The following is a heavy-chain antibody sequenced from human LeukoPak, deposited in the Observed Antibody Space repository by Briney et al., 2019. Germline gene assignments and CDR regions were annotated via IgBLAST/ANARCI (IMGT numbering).Heavy chain of an antibody. CDR1: GFTFSSHW. Sequence: GGSLRLSCAASGFTFSSHWMTWVRQAPGKGLEWVANIKEDGTRKNYVDSVKGRFTISRDNAKNSLYLQMSGLRAEDTAVYYCASQGGLLWFGELSGGMDVWGQGTTVTVSS. CDR3: ASQGGLLWFGELSGGMDV. CDR2: IKEDGTRK. J-gene: IGHJ6*02. V-gene: IGHV3-7*01. D-gene: IGHD3-10*01.